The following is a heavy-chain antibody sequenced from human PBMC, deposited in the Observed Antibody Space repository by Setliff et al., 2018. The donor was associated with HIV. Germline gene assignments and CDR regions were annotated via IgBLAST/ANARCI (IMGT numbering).Heavy chain of an antibody. D-gene: IGHD3-16*01. J-gene: IGHJ3*02. CDR3: ATGARGDPFDI. Sequence: ASVKVSCKASGYTFTGYYMHWVRQAPGKGLEWMGGFDPEDGETIYAQKFQGRVTMTEDTSTDTAYMELTSLRSEDTAVYYCATGARGDPFDIWGQGTMVTVSS. V-gene: IGHV1-24*01. CDR1: GYTFTGYY. CDR2: FDPEDGET.